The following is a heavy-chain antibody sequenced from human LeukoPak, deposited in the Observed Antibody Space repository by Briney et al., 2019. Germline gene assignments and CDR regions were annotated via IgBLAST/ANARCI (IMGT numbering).Heavy chain of an antibody. CDR3: ARRVQDYYDSSGYSYWFDP. J-gene: IGHJ5*02. Sequence: SETLSLTCTVSGGSISSYYWSWIRQPPGKGLEWIGYIYYSGSTNYNPSLKSPVTISVDTSKNQFPLKLSSVTAADTAVYYCARRVQDYYDSSGYSYWFDPWGQGTLVTVSS. V-gene: IGHV4-59*01. D-gene: IGHD3-22*01. CDR2: IYYSGST. CDR1: GGSISSYY.